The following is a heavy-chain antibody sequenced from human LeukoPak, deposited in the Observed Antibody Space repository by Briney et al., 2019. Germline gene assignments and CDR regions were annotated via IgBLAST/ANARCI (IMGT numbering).Heavy chain of an antibody. J-gene: IGHJ4*02. CDR2: ISSSSSYI. CDR1: GFTFSSYS. CDR3: AKDYDFWSGYQEFDY. D-gene: IGHD3-3*01. V-gene: IGHV3-21*04. Sequence: GGSLRLSCAASGFTFSSYSMNWVRQAPGKGLEWVSSISSSSSYIYYADSVKGRFTISRDNSKNTLYLQMNSLRAEDTAVYYCAKDYDFWSGYQEFDYWGQGTLVTVSS.